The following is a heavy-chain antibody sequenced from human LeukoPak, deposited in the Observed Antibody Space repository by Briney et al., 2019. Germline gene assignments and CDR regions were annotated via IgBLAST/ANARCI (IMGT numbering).Heavy chain of an antibody. Sequence: GGSLRLSCAASGFTFSDYYMSWIRQAPGKGLEWVSYISSGSTIYYADSVKGRFTISRDNAKNSLYLQMNSLRAEDTAVYYCARDLVDTAMGGAFDIWGQGTMVTVSS. CDR3: ARDLVDTAMGGAFDI. CDR2: ISSGSTI. V-gene: IGHV3-11*01. J-gene: IGHJ3*02. CDR1: GFTFSDYY. D-gene: IGHD5-18*01.